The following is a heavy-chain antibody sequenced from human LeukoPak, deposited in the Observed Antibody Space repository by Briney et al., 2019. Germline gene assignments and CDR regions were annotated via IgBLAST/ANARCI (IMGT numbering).Heavy chain of an antibody. V-gene: IGHV1-18*01. CDR3: ARAKGYYYDSSGPIDY. D-gene: IGHD3-22*01. CDR2: ISAYNGNT. Sequence: ASVKVSCKASGYTFTSYGISWVRQAPGQGLEWMGWISAYNGNTNYAQKLQGRVTMTTDTSTSTAYMELRSLRSDDTAVYYCARAKGYYYDSSGPIDYWGQGTLVTVSS. CDR1: GYTFTSYG. J-gene: IGHJ4*02.